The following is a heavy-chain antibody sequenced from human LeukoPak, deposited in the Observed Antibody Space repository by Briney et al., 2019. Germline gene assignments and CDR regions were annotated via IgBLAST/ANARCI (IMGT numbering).Heavy chain of an antibody. CDR1: GYSFTSYW. Sequence: GESLKISCKGSGYSFTSYWIGWVRQMPGKGLEWMGIIYPGDSDTRYSPSFQGQVTISADKSISTAYLQWSSLKASDTAMYYCARQAQEGGSYDYYYYYMDVWGKGTTVTVSS. J-gene: IGHJ6*03. V-gene: IGHV5-51*01. CDR3: ARQAQEGGSYDYYYYYMDV. CDR2: IYPGDSDT. D-gene: IGHD1-26*01.